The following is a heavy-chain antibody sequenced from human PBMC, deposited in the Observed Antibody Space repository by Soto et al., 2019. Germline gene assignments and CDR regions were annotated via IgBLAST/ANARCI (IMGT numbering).Heavy chain of an antibody. CDR3: ARVLSITIFGVVHLGFDY. Sequence: GGSLRLSCAASGFTFSSYSMNWVRQAPGKGLEWVSSISSSSSYIYYAVSVKGRFTISRDNAKNSLYLQMNSLRAEDTAVYYCARVLSITIFGVVHLGFDYWGQGTLVTVSS. CDR2: ISSSSSYI. D-gene: IGHD3-3*01. CDR1: GFTFSSYS. V-gene: IGHV3-21*01. J-gene: IGHJ4*02.